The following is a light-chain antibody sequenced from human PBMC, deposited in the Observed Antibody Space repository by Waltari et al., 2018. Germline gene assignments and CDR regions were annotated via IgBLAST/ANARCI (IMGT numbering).Light chain of an antibody. V-gene: IGKV3-20*01. CDR1: QTVTGSY. J-gene: IGKJ1*01. Sequence: DIVLTQYPGTLSLSPGERATLSCRASQTVTGSYLAWYQQKPGQAPRLLIYGASIRATGIPDRFSGSGSGTDFTLTISRLEPEDFAVYYCQDSATFGQGTKVEIK. CDR3: QDSAT. CDR2: GAS.